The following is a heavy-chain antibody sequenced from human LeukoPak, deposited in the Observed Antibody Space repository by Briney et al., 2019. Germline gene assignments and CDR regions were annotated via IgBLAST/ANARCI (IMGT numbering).Heavy chain of an antibody. CDR1: GYSFTGYY. CDR3: ARDPVGTSWPYYFDH. Sequence: ASVKVSCKASGYSFTGYYMHWVRQAPGQGLEWMGWINPNSGGTNYAQNFQGRVTMTRDTSISTAYMDLSRLRSDDTAVYYCARDPVGTSWPYYFDHWGQGTLVTVSS. J-gene: IGHJ4*02. V-gene: IGHV1-2*02. D-gene: IGHD6-13*01. CDR2: INPNSGGT.